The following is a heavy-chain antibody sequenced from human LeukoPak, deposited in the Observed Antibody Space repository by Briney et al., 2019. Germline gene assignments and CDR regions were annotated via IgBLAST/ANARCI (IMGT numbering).Heavy chain of an antibody. CDR2: ISSSGSPT. V-gene: IGHV3-48*03. CDR3: ASGAQSDY. D-gene: IGHD1-26*01. J-gene: IGHJ4*02. CDR1: GFTFSSYE. Sequence: GGSLRLSCAASGFTFSSYEMNWVRQAPGKGLEWVSYISSSGSPTYYADSVKGRFTISRDNAKNPLYLQMNSLRAEDTALYYCASGAQSDYWGQGTLVTVSS.